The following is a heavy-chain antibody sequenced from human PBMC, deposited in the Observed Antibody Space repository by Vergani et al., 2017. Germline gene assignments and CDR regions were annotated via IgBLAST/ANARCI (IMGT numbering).Heavy chain of an antibody. D-gene: IGHD3-10*01. Sequence: QVQLVQSGAEVKKPGSSLKVSCKASGGTFSSYAISWVRQAPGQGLEWVGRIIPIFGTANYAQKFQGRVTITADESTSTAYMGLSSLRSEDTAVYYCARTHRRGSGVYGMDVWGQGTTVTVSS. CDR2: IIPIFGTA. V-gene: IGHV1-69*13. J-gene: IGHJ6*02. CDR3: ARTHRRGSGVYGMDV. CDR1: GGTFSSYA.